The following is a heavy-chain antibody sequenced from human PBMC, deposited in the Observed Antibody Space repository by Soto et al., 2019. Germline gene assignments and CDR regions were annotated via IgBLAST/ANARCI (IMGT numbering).Heavy chain of an antibody. CDR3: ARTRGYCYGSGSYYNYYYYGMDV. D-gene: IGHD3-10*01. Sequence: PSETLSLTCAVYGGSFSGYYWSWIRQPPGKGLEWIGEINHSGSTNYNPSLKSRVTISVDTSKNQFSLKLSSVTAADTAVYYCARTRGYCYGSGSYYNYYYYGMDVWGQGTKVTVYS. V-gene: IGHV4-34*01. CDR1: GGSFSGYY. J-gene: IGHJ6*02. CDR2: INHSGST.